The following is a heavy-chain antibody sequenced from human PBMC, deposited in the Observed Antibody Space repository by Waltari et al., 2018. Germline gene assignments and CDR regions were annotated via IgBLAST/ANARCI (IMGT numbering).Heavy chain of an antibody. CDR1: GFTFSSYA. CDR3: ARGDYDFWSGQNY. CDR2: ISYDGSNK. Sequence: QVQLVESGGGVVQPGRSLRLSCAASGFTFSSYAMHWVRQAPGKGLEWVAVISYDGSNKYYADSVKGRFTISRDKSKNTLYLQMNSLRAEDTAVYYCARGDYDFWSGQNYWGQGTLVTVSS. V-gene: IGHV3-30-3*01. J-gene: IGHJ4*02. D-gene: IGHD3-3*01.